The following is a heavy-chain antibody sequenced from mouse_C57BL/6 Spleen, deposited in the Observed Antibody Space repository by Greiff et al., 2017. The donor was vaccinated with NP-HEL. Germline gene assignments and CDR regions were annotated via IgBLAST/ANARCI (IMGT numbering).Heavy chain of an antibody. CDR1: GYTFTDYN. CDR2: INPNNGGT. J-gene: IGHJ4*01. CDR3: ARKAPVRGYAMDY. Sequence: EVKLQESGPELVKPGASVKIPCKASGYTFTDYNMDWVKQSHGKSLEWIGDINPNNGGTIYNQKFKGKATLTVDKSSSTAYMELRSLTSEDTAVYYCARKAPVRGYAMDYWGQGTSVTVSS. V-gene: IGHV1-18*01.